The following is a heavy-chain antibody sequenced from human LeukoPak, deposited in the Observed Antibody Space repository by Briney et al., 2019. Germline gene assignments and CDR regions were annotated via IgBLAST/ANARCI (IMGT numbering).Heavy chain of an antibody. CDR2: IYTSGST. V-gene: IGHV4-61*02. D-gene: IGHD6-19*01. Sequence: PSETLSLTCTVSGGSISSGSYYWSWVRQPAGKGLEWIGRIYTSGSTNYNPSLKSRVTISVDTSKNQFSLKLSSVTAADTAVYYCARESIAVAGKEDRSWFDPWGQGTLVTVSS. J-gene: IGHJ5*02. CDR3: ARESIAVAGKEDRSWFDP. CDR1: GGSISSGSYY.